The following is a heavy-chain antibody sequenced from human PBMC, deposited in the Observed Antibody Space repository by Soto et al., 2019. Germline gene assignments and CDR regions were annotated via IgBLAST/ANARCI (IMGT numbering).Heavy chain of an antibody. CDR3: AKMGDDHGRSYFDS. Sequence: ASETLSLTCTVSGGSINSPFFWAWLRQPPGKGLEWIASIHYSQSSCSHPSLRSRITISAGASMDQFSLRLASMTAADTAVYYCAKMGDDHGRSYFDSWGQGLLVTVSS. V-gene: IGHV4-39*01. CDR2: IHYSQSS. CDR1: GGSINSPFF. J-gene: IGHJ4*02. D-gene: IGHD1-26*01.